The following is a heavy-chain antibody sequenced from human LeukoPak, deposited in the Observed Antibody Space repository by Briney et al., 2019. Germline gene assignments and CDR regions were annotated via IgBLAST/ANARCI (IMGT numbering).Heavy chain of an antibody. CDR2: ISSSSSTI. J-gene: IGHJ4*02. CDR3: ARMGSGYSGYDYLTDYFDY. D-gene: IGHD5-12*01. Sequence: GGSLRLSCAASGFTFSSYSMNWVRQAPGKGLEWVSYISSSSSTIYYADSVKGRFTISRDNAKNSLYLQMNSLRAEDTAVYYCARMGSGYSGYDYLTDYFDYWGQGTLVTVSS. CDR1: GFTFSSYS. V-gene: IGHV3-48*04.